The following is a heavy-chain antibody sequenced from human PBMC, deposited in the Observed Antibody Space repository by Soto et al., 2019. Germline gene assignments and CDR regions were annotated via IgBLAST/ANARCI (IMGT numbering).Heavy chain of an antibody. V-gene: IGHV3-11*01. Sequence: PVGSLRLSCAASGFTFSDYYMSWIRQAPGKGLEWVSYISSSGSTIYYADSVKGRFTISRDNAKNSLYLQMNSLRAEDTAVYYCARDRYCSSTSCYTDYYYYGMDVWGQGTTVTVSS. J-gene: IGHJ6*02. D-gene: IGHD2-2*02. CDR1: GFTFSDYY. CDR2: ISSSGSTI. CDR3: ARDRYCSSTSCYTDYYYYGMDV.